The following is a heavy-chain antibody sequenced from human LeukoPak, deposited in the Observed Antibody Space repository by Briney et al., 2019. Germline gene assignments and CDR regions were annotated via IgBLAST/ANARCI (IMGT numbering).Heavy chain of an antibody. CDR1: GYTFTSDG. CDR3: ERAPPYYYDSSGWGASDI. J-gene: IGHJ3*02. D-gene: IGHD3-22*01. V-gene: IGHV1-18*01. Sequence: GASVKVSCKASGYTFTSDGISWVRQAPGQGLEWMGCISAYNSNTNYAQKHQGRVTMTTDTSTSTAYMELRSLRSDDTAVYYCERAPPYYYDSSGWGASDIWGQGKMVTVSS. CDR2: ISAYNSNT.